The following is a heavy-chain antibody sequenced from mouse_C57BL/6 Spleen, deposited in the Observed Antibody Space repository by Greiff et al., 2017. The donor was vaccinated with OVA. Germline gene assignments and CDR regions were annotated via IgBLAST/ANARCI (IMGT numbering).Heavy chain of an antibody. V-gene: IGHV1-81*01. CDR3: ARDPDDYGFAY. CDR2: IYPRSGNT. Sequence: QVQLQQSGAELARPGASVKLSCKASGYTFTSYGISWVKQRTGQGLEWIGEIYPRSGNTYYNEKVKGKATLTADKSSSTAYMALRSLTSEDSAVYFCARDPDDYGFAYWGQGTLVTVSA. D-gene: IGHD2-4*01. J-gene: IGHJ3*01. CDR1: GYTFTSYG.